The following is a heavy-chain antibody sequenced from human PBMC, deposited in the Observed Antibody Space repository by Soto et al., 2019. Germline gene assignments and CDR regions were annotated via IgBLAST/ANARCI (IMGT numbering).Heavy chain of an antibody. V-gene: IGHV1-2*02. CDR1: GYTFTGYY. J-gene: IGHJ4*02. CDR2: INPNSGGT. Sequence: ASVKVSCKASGYTFTGYYMHWVRQAPGQGLEWMGWINPNSGGTNYAQKFQGRVTMTRDTSASTAYMELSSLRSEDTAVYYCARDWYDSSGYGPFDYWGQGTLVTVSS. CDR3: ARDWYDSSGYGPFDY. D-gene: IGHD3-22*01.